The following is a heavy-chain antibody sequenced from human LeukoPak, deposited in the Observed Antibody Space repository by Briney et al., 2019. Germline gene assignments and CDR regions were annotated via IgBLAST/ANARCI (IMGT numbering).Heavy chain of an antibody. CDR3: ARDMPVDPYCSSTSCSSHDAFDI. Sequence: ASVKVSCKASGYTFTGYYMHWVRQAPGQGLEWMGWINPNSGGTNYAQKFQGRVTMTRDTSISTAYMELSRLRSDDTAVYYCARDMPVDPYCSSTSCSSHDAFDIWGQGTMVTVSS. D-gene: IGHD2-2*01. CDR2: INPNSGGT. CDR1: GYTFTGYY. J-gene: IGHJ3*02. V-gene: IGHV1-2*02.